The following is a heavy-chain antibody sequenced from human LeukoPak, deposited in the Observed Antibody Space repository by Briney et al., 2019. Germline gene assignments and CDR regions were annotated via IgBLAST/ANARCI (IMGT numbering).Heavy chain of an antibody. V-gene: IGHV4-39*01. D-gene: IGHD4-17*01. CDR2: IYYSGST. Sequence: PSETLSLTCTVSGGSISSSSYYWGWIRQPTGKGLEWIGSIYYSGSTYYNPSLKSRVTISVDTSKNQFSLKLSSVTAADTAVYYCARPVSYGDYRYWYFDLWGRGTLVTVSS. CDR3: ARPVSYGDYRYWYFDL. CDR1: GGSISSSSYY. J-gene: IGHJ2*01.